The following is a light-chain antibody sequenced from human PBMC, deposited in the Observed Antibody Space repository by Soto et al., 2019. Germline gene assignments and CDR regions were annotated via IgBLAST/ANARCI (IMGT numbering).Light chain of an antibody. CDR3: QQYYSPLWT. CDR1: QSLFDSSTNKNY. Sequence: DIVMTQSPDSLAVSLGERATVNCNSSQSLFDSSTNKNYLAWYQQKPGQPPKLLIYWASARESGVPDRFSGSGSGTHFTLTITSLQGEDVAVYYCQQYYSPLWTFVQGSKVEVK. J-gene: IGKJ1*01. V-gene: IGKV4-1*01. CDR2: WAS.